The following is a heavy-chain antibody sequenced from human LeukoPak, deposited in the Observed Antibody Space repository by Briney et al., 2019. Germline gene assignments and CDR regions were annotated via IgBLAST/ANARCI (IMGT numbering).Heavy chain of an antibody. CDR1: GGSISSYY. CDR2: IYYSGNT. J-gene: IGHJ5*02. Sequence: SETLSLTCSVSGGSISSYYCSWIRQPPGKGLGWIGYIYYSGNTNYNPSLKSRVTISVDTSKSQFSLKLSSVTAADTAVYYCARLYNWFDPWGQGTLVTVSS. D-gene: IGHD2-8*01. CDR3: ARLYNWFDP. V-gene: IGHV4-59*08.